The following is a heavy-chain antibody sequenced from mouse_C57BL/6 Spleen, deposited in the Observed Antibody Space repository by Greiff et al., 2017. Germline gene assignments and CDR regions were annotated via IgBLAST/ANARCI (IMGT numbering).Heavy chain of an antibody. CDR2: IYPGDGDT. CDR3: AREGGITTLFDY. D-gene: IGHD1-1*01. J-gene: IGHJ2*01. V-gene: IGHV1-80*01. Sequence: VQLQESGAELVKPGASVKISCKASGYAFSSYWMNWVKQRPGKGLEWIGQIYPGDGDTNYNGKFKGKATLTADKSSSTAYMQLSSLTSEDSAVYFCAREGGITTLFDYWGQGTTLTVSS. CDR1: GYAFSSYW.